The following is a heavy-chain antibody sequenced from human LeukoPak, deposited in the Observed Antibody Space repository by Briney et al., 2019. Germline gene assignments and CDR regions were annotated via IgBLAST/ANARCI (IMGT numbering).Heavy chain of an antibody. CDR2: IIPIFGTA. Sequence: SVKVSCKASEGTFSSYAISWVRQAPGQGLEWMGGIIPIFGTANYAQKFQGRVTITADESTSTAYMELSSLRSEDTAVYYCARGSSGWYNWFDPWGQGTLVTVSS. V-gene: IGHV1-69*01. CDR1: EGTFSSYA. CDR3: ARGSSGWYNWFDP. D-gene: IGHD6-19*01. J-gene: IGHJ5*02.